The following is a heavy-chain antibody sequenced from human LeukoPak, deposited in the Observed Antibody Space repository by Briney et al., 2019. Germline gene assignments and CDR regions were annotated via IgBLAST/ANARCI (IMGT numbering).Heavy chain of an antibody. CDR2: ITTSGST. Sequence: GGSLRLSCAASGLTASHSVNNAMSWVRHAPGKGLAWVSGITTSGSTYYADSVKGRFTISRENSNNTLYLHMDSLRAEDTAVYYCAKAPVWNYYYGLDVWGQGTTVTVSS. D-gene: IGHD1-1*01. CDR1: GLTASHSVNNA. V-gene: IGHV3-23*01. CDR3: AKAPVWNYYYGLDV. J-gene: IGHJ6*02.